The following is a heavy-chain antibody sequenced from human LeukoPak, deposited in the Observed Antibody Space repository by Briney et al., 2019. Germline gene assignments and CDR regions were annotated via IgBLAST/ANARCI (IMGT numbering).Heavy chain of an antibody. J-gene: IGHJ6*02. CDR2: ISWNSGSI. Sequence: PGRSLRLSCAASGFIFDDYAMHWVRHTPGKGLEWVSGISWNSGSIGYADSVKGRFTISRDNAKNSLYLQMNSLRAEDTAVYYCARDYCSSTSCYYYYYGMDVWGQGNPGHRLL. CDR3: ARDYCSSTSCYYYYYGMDV. CDR1: GFIFDDYA. V-gene: IGHV3-9*01. D-gene: IGHD2-2*01.